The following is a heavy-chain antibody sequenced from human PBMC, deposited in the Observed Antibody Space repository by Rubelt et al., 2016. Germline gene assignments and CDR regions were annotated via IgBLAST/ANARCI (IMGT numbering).Heavy chain of an antibody. D-gene: IGHD4-11*01. Sequence: EVQLLESGGGLVQPGGSLRLSCAASGFTFSSYDMNWVRKAPGKGLEWVSFISSSGTYIYYTASAKGRFTISRDNAKNSLYLQMNSLRAEETAVYYCARDWDDYSKFDYWGQGTLVTVSS. J-gene: IGHJ4*02. V-gene: IGHV3-21*01. CDR2: ISSSGTYI. CDR3: ARDWDDYSKFDY. CDR1: GFTFSSYD.